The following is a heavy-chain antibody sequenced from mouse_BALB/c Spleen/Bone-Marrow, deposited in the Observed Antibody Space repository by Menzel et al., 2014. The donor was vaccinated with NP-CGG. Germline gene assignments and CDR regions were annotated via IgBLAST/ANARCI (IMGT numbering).Heavy chain of an antibody. CDR2: INPDSSTI. Sequence: EVNVVQSGGGLVQPGGSLKLSCAASGFAFSRYWMSWVRQAPGKGLEWIGEINPDSSTINYTPSLKDKFIISRDNAKNSLYLQMSKVRSEDTAFYYCARHNDCGNLFVWGAGTPVTVSS. V-gene: IGHV4-1*02. J-gene: IGHJ1*01. CDR1: GFAFSRYW. D-gene: IGHD1-1*01. CDR3: ARHNDCGNLFV.